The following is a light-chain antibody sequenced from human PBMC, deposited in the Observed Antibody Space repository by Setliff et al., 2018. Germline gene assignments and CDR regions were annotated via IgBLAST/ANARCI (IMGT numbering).Light chain of an antibody. CDR3: QHFSTYPLT. Sequence: IQLTQSPASLSASVGDRVTITCRASQSIRSGLAWYQQKPGKSPKLLIFASALEDGVPSRFSGSGTGTDFTLTISNLQPEDLATYFCQHFSTYPLTFGGGTKVDIK. V-gene: IGKV1-13*02. J-gene: IGKJ4*01. CDR2: AS. CDR1: QSIRSG.